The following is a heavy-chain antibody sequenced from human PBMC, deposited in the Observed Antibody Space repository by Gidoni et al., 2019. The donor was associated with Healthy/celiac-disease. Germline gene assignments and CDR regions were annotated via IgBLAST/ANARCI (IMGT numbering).Heavy chain of an antibody. CDR1: GFTFSSYP. J-gene: IGHJ4*02. Sequence: EVQLLESGGGLVQPGGSLGLSCAASGFTFSSYPMRWVSKAPGKGLEWVSAISGSGGSTYYADSVKGRFTISRDNSKNTLYLQMNSLRAEDTAVYYCAKDYEDAYYDFWSGYWGKQGTFDYWGQGTLVTVSS. CDR3: AKDYEDAYYDFWSGYWGKQGTFDY. V-gene: IGHV3-23*01. D-gene: IGHD3-3*01. CDR2: ISGSGGST.